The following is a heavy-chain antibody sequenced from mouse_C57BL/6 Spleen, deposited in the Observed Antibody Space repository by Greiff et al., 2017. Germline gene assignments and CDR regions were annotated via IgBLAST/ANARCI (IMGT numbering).Heavy chain of an antibody. D-gene: IGHD1-1*01. V-gene: IGHV1-54*01. CDR2: INPGSGGT. CDR3: ARSIYYYGSSYDFDV. CDR1: GYAFTNYL. Sequence: VQLQQSGAELVRPGTSVKVSCKASGYAFTNYLIEWVKQRPGQGLEWIGVINPGSGGTNYNEKFKGKATLTADKSSSTAYMQLSSLTSEDSAVYFCARSIYYYGSSYDFDVWGTGTTVTVSS. J-gene: IGHJ1*03.